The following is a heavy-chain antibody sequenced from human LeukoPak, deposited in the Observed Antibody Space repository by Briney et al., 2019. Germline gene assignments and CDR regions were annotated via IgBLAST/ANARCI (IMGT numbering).Heavy chain of an antibody. D-gene: IGHD6-19*01. CDR2: ISYDGSNK. J-gene: IGHJ4*02. CDR3: AKVQTGGSGWYYFDY. Sequence: QPGGSLRLSCAASGFTFSSYGMHWVRQAPGKGLEWVAVISYDGSNKYYADSVKGRFTISRDNSKNTLYLQMNSLRAEDTAVYYCAKVQTGGSGWYYFDYWGQGTLVTVSS. V-gene: IGHV3-30*18. CDR1: GFTFSSYG.